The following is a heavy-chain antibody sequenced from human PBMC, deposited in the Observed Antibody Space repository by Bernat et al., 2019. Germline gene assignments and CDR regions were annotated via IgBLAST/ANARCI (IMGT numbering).Heavy chain of an antibody. CDR1: GFTFSSYG. CDR2: ISYDGSNK. Sequence: QEQLVESGGGVVQPGRSLRLSCAASGFTFSSYGMHWVRQAPGKGLEWVAVISYDGSNKYYADSVKGRFTISRDNSRNTLYLQMNSLRAEDTAVYYCAKFAARSASDAMDVWGQGTTVTVPS. J-gene: IGHJ6*02. V-gene: IGHV3-30*18. D-gene: IGHD6-6*01. CDR3: AKFAARSASDAMDV.